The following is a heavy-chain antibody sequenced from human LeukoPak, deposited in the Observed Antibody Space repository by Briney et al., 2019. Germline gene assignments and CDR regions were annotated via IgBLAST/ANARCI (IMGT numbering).Heavy chain of an antibody. J-gene: IGHJ4*02. V-gene: IGHV3-23*01. CDR1: GFTFSSYA. CDR2: ISGSGDYT. Sequence: PGGSLRLSCVVSGFTFSSYAMSWVRQAPGKGLEWVSAISGSGDYTYYADSVKGRFTISRDNSKNTLYLQMDSLRAEDTAIYYCAKGPLEGYSNSWRGDYWGQGTLSPSPQ. CDR3: AKGPLEGYSNSWRGDY. D-gene: IGHD6-13*01.